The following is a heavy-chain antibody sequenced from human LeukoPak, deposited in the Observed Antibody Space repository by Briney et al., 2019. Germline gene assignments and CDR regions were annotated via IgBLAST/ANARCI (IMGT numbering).Heavy chain of an antibody. J-gene: IGHJ4*02. CDR1: GFTFSSYS. V-gene: IGHV3-21*01. D-gene: IGHD6-19*01. Sequence: PGGSLRLSCAASGFTFSSYSMNWVRQAPGKGLEWVSSISSSSSYIYYADSVKGRFTISRDNTKNSLYLKMNSLTAEDTAVYYCARDASYEGVAGGDFDYWGQGTLVTVSS. CDR3: ARDASYEGVAGGDFDY. CDR2: ISSSSSYI.